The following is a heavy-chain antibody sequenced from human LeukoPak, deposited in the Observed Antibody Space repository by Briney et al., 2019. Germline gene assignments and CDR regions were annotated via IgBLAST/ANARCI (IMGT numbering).Heavy chain of an antibody. V-gene: IGHV1-18*01. D-gene: IGHD4-23*01. Sequence: GASVKVSCKASGYTLTNYNISWVRQAPGQGLEWMGWINTYKGDTLYAQKLQGRATMTADTSTNTAYMELRSLRFDDTAVYYCAREFGHCYGDNCLYFFDTWGQGFRVTVSS. J-gene: IGHJ4*02. CDR2: INTYKGDT. CDR1: GYTLTNYN. CDR3: AREFGHCYGDNCLYFFDT.